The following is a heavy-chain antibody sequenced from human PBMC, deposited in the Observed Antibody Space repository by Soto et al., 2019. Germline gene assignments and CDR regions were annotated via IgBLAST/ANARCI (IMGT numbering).Heavy chain of an antibody. D-gene: IGHD3-9*01. CDR3: ARLSGRAYYDILTGRYYYYGMDV. V-gene: IGHV4-39*01. CDR1: GGSIGGSSYY. CDR2: IYYSGST. J-gene: IGHJ6*02. Sequence: PSETLSLTCTVSGGSIGGSSYYWGWIRQPPGKGLEWIGSIYYSGSTYYNPSLKSRVTISVDTSKNQFSLKLSSVTAADTAVYYCARLSGRAYYDILTGRYYYYGMDVWGQGTTVTVSS.